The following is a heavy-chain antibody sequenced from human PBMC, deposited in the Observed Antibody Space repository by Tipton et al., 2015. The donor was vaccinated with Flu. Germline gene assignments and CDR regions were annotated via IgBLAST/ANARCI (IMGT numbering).Heavy chain of an antibody. CDR3: ARDRGSYNIHLEYHYYYGMDV. CDR2: ISGYNGDT. CDR1: GYTFTNFG. J-gene: IGHJ6*02. V-gene: IGHV1-18*01. D-gene: IGHD1-26*01. Sequence: QLVQSGVEVKKPGASVKVSCKASGYTFTNFGITWVRQAPGQGLEWMGWISGYNGDTNYAEKLQGRVTMTTDASMHTAYMELRSLKSDDTAMYYCARDRGSYNIHLEYHYYYGMDVWGQGTTVTVSS.